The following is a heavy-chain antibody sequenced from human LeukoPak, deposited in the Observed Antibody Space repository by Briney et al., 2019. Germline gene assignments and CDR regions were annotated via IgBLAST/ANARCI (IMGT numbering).Heavy chain of an antibody. V-gene: IGHV1-69*04. Sequence: GASVKVSCKASGGTFSSHAISWVRQAPGQGLEWMGRIIPILGIANYAQKFQGRVTITADKSTSTAYMELSSLRSEDTAVYYCAREDAAGTGDIWGQGTMVTVSS. CDR1: GGTFSSHA. CDR2: IIPILGIA. J-gene: IGHJ3*02. CDR3: AREDAAGTGDI. D-gene: IGHD6-13*01.